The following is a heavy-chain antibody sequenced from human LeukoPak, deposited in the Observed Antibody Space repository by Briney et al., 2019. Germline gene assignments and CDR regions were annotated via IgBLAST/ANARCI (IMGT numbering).Heavy chain of an antibody. Sequence: GGSLRLSCAASGYTFNNYAMSWVRQAPGKGLEWVSAISSSGSSTYYADSVKGRFTISRDNSKNTLYLQMNSLRAEDTAAYYCAKGAYGDYDYWGQGTLVTVSS. D-gene: IGHD4-17*01. V-gene: IGHV3-23*01. CDR1: GYTFNNYA. J-gene: IGHJ4*02. CDR3: AKGAYGDYDY. CDR2: ISSSGSST.